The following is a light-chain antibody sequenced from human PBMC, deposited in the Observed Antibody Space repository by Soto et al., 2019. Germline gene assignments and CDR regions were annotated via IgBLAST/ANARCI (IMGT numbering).Light chain of an antibody. Sequence: EIVLTQSPGTLSLSPGERATLSCRASQNVNNNLAWYQQKPGQAPRLLIYGASTRATGIPARFSGSGSGTEFTLTMSSLQSEDFAVYYCQQYNNWPRTFGHGTKVDIK. CDR2: GAS. CDR3: QQYNNWPRT. CDR1: QNVNNN. J-gene: IGKJ1*01. V-gene: IGKV3-15*01.